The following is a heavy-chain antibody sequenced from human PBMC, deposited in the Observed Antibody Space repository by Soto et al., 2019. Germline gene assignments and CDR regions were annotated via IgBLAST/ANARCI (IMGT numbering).Heavy chain of an antibody. J-gene: IGHJ6*02. Sequence: GGSLRLSCAASGFTFSSYEMNWVRQAPGKGLEWVSYISSSGSTIYYADSVKGRFTISRDNAKNSLYLQMNSLRAEDTAVYYCARDFVKYYYDSSGYSTYYYYGMDVWGQGTTVTVSS. CDR2: ISSSGSTI. CDR3: ARDFVKYYYDSSGYSTYYYYGMDV. V-gene: IGHV3-48*03. CDR1: GFTFSSYE. D-gene: IGHD3-22*01.